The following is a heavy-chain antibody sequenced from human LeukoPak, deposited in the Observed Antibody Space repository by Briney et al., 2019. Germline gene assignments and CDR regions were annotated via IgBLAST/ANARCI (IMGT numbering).Heavy chain of an antibody. J-gene: IGHJ4*02. D-gene: IGHD3-22*01. CDR2: IDYSGRT. CDR1: GVSTSSGDYY. Sequence: SETLSLSCTVSGVSTSSGDYYWSWIRHPPGKGREWIGYIDYSGRTYYNPPLKSRVSISVDTSQNQFSLKLSSVTAADTAVYYCARYYYDSSGDYYFDYWGQGTLVTVSS. CDR3: ARYYYDSSGDYYFDY. V-gene: IGHV4-30-4*01.